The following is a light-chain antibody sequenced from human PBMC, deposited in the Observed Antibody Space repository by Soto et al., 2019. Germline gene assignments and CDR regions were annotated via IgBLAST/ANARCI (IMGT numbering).Light chain of an antibody. CDR1: QEISNY. Sequence: DIQMTQSPSSLSASVGDRVTITCQASQEISNYLNWYQQKAGKAPKLLIYDASNLETGVPSRFSGSGSGTDFTFTISSLQPEDIATYYCQQYDNIPRTFGQGTKVEIQ. V-gene: IGKV1-33*01. J-gene: IGKJ1*01. CDR2: DAS. CDR3: QQYDNIPRT.